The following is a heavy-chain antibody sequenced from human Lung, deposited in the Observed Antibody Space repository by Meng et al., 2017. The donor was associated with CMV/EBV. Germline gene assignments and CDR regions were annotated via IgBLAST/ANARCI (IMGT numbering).Heavy chain of an antibody. Sequence: EVQLVESGGXLVKPGGPXRRSCAASGFTFSSYSMNWVRQAPGKGLEWVSSISSSSGYIYYADSVKGRFTISRDNAKNSLYLQMNSLRAEDTAVYYCARDREVRHFDYWGQGTLVTVSS. J-gene: IGHJ4*02. CDR3: ARDREVRHFDY. CDR2: ISSSSGYI. V-gene: IGHV3-21*01. CDR1: GFTFSSYS. D-gene: IGHD3-10*01.